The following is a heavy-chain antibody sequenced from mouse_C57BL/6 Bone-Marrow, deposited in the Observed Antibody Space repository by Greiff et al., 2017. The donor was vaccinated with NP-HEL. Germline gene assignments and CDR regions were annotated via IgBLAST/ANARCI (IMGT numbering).Heavy chain of an antibody. Sequence: VMLVESGAELVKPGASVKISCKASGYAFSTYWMNWVKQRPGKGLEWIGQIYPRDGDTNYNGKFKGKVSLTADKSSSTAYMQLSSLTSEDSAVYFCARGDYGSSRFGYAMDYWGQGTSVTVSS. CDR1: GYAFSTYW. J-gene: IGHJ4*01. V-gene: IGHV1-80*01. CDR3: ARGDYGSSRFGYAMDY. D-gene: IGHD1-1*01. CDR2: IYPRDGDT.